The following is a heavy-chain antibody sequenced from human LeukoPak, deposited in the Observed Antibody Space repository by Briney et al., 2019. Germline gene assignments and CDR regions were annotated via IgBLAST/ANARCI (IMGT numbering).Heavy chain of an antibody. CDR1: GFTFSSYA. V-gene: IGHV3-30-3*01. D-gene: IGHD4-17*01. J-gene: IGHJ4*02. CDR2: ISYDGSNK. CDR3: AKDGDLYGHAGY. Sequence: PGGSLRLSCAASGFTFSSYAMHWVRQAPGKGLEWVASISYDGSNKYYADSLKGRFTISRDNSKKTLYLQMNSLRAEDSAVYYCAKDGDLYGHAGYWGQGTLVTVSS.